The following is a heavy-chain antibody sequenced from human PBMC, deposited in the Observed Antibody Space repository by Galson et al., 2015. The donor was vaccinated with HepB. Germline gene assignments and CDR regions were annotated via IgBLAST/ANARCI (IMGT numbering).Heavy chain of an antibody. CDR1: GFTFSSYG. J-gene: IGHJ4*02. V-gene: IGHV3-30*18. D-gene: IGHD5-24*01. Sequence: SLRLSCAASGFTFSSYGMHWVRQTPGKGLEWVAVISFDGSNKYYADSVKGRFTISRDNPKNTLYLQMNSLRAEDTAVYYCAKDLQWKKGYNLGFAYWGQGTLVTVSS. CDR3: AKDLQWKKGYNLGFAY. CDR2: ISFDGSNK.